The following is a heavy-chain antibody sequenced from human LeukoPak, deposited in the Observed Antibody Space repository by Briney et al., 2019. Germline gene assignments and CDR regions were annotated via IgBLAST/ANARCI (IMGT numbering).Heavy chain of an antibody. CDR2: IYYSGST. V-gene: IGHV4-59*01. Sequence: SETLSLTCTVPGGSISSYYWSWIRQPPGKGLEWIGYIYYSGSTNYNPSLKSRVTISVDTSKNQFSLKLSSVTAADTAVYYCARDTYCYDSSGYYDAFDIWGQGTMVTVSS. CDR1: GGSISSYY. J-gene: IGHJ3*02. CDR3: ARDTYCYDSSGYYDAFDI. D-gene: IGHD3-22*01.